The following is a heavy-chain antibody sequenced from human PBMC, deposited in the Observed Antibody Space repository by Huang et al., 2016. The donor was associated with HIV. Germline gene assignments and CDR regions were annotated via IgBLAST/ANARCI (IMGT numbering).Heavy chain of an antibody. CDR2: INTHTGHP. CDR3: AREDRVSGDY. J-gene: IGHJ4*02. V-gene: IGHV7-4-1*02. CDR1: GYTFSNYA. Sequence: QVQLVQSGSELKKPGASVKVSCKASGYTFSNYAINWVRQAPGQRPEWLGWINTHTGHPTYAQGLRGRFVFSLDSSVSTTYLQISSLEAEDTAVYYCAREDRVSGDYWGQGTLVTVSS.